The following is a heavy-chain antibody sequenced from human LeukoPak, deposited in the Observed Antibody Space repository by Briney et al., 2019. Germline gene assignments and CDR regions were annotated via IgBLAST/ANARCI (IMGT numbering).Heavy chain of an antibody. Sequence: GASVKVSCKASRYTFTGYYMHWVRQAPGQGLEWMGWINPNSGGTNYAQKFQGRVTMTRDTSISTAYMELSRLRSDDTAVYYCARYDFWSGQYYFDYWGQGTLVTVSS. D-gene: IGHD3-3*01. CDR2: INPNSGGT. V-gene: IGHV1-2*02. CDR3: ARYDFWSGQYYFDY. CDR1: RYTFTGYY. J-gene: IGHJ4*02.